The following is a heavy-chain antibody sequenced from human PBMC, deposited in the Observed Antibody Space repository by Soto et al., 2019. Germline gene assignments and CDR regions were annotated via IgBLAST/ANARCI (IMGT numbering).Heavy chain of an antibody. CDR3: SRDFSIVIVAPWY. V-gene: IGHV3-74*01. Sequence: PGGSLRLSCAASGFTFSSYWMHWVRQAPGKGLVWVSHINSDGSSTTYADSVKGRFTISRDNSKNTVYLQINALRAEDTAVYYWSRDFSIVIVAPWYWGKGTLVTVSS. CDR2: INSDGSST. CDR1: GFTFSSYW. J-gene: IGHJ4*02. D-gene: IGHD3-16*02.